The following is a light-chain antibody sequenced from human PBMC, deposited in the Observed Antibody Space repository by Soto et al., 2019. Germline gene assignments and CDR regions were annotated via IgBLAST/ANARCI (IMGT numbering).Light chain of an antibody. CDR2: GAS. V-gene: IGKV3-15*01. J-gene: IGKJ1*01. CDR3: QQYNNWPRT. Sequence: EIVMTQSPAPPSLSPREKNTPSCRASQSVSSNLAWYQQKPGQAPRLLIYGASTRATGIPARFSGSGSGTEFTLTISSLQSEDFAVYYCQQYNNWPRTFGQGTKV. CDR1: QSVSSN.